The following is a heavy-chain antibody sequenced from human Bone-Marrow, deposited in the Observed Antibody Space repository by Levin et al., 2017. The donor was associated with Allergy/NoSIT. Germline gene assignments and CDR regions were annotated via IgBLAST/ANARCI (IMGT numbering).Heavy chain of an antibody. D-gene: IGHD2-2*01. Sequence: GESLKISCAASGFTFSDYYMSWIRQAPGKGLEWVSYISSSSSYTNYADSVKGRFTISRDNAKNSLYLQMNSLRAEDTAVYYCARDRYCSSTSCQKRHYFDYWGQGTLVTVSS. CDR2: ISSSSSYT. V-gene: IGHV3-11*05. CDR1: GFTFSDYY. J-gene: IGHJ4*02. CDR3: ARDRYCSSTSCQKRHYFDY.